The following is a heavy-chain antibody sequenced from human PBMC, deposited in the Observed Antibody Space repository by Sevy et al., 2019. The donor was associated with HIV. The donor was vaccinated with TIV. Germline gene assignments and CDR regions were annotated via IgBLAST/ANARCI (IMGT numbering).Heavy chain of an antibody. CDR2: IRGSGGST. D-gene: IGHD5-18*01. J-gene: IGHJ4*02. Sequence: GGSLSLSCEASGFPFGGYPMSWVRQAPGKGLEWVPAIRGSGGSTYYADSVKGRFTISRDNSKNTLYLQMNSLRAEDTAVYYCAKDSSVDTAMAPLGYWGQGTLVTVSS. CDR3: AKDSSVDTAMAPLGY. CDR1: GFPFGGYP. V-gene: IGHV3-23*01.